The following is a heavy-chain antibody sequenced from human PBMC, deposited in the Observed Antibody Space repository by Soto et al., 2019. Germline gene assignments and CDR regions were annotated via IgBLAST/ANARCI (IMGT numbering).Heavy chain of an antibody. J-gene: IGHJ3*02. V-gene: IGHV4-34*01. D-gene: IGHD1-1*01. CDR3: ARVERGTATTVVDAFDI. CDR1: GGFVSSGSYY. CDR2: MSHSGGT. Sequence: QVQLQQWGAGLLKPSETLSLTCAVYGGFVSSGSYYWSWIRQPPGKVLEWIVEMSHSGGTHFNPSLKSRVTISVDTAKNQFSLKMSSVTAADTALYYCARVERGTATTVVDAFDIWGPGTMVTVSS.